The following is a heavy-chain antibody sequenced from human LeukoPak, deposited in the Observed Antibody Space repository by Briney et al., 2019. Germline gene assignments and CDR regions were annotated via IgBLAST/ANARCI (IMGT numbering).Heavy chain of an antibody. Sequence: GGSLRLSCAASGFTFDDYDMSWVRQAPGKGLEWVSGINWSGGSTGYADSVKGRFTISRDNAKNSLYLHMNSLRAEDTALYYCARGRMVRGVIHYYYYMDVWGKGTTVTVSS. J-gene: IGHJ6*03. V-gene: IGHV3-20*04. CDR1: GFTFDDYD. D-gene: IGHD3-10*01. CDR2: INWSGGST. CDR3: ARGRMVRGVIHYYYYMDV.